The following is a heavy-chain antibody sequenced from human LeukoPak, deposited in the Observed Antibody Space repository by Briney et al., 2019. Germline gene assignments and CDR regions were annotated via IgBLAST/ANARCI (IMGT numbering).Heavy chain of an antibody. CDR1: GFTFSSYE. CDR2: ISSSGSTI. Sequence: GGSLRLSCAASGFTFSSYEMNWVRQAPGKGLEWVSYISSSGSTIYYADSVKGRFTISRDNAKNSLYLQMNSLRAEDTAVYYCARENEVAATLDYWGQGTLVTVSS. CDR3: ARENEVAATLDY. D-gene: IGHD6-19*01. J-gene: IGHJ4*02. V-gene: IGHV3-48*03.